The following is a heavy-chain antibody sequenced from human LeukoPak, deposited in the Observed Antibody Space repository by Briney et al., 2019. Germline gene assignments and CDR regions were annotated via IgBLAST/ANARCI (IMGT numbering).Heavy chain of an antibody. V-gene: IGHV1-69*13. CDR1: GGTFSSYA. D-gene: IGHD6-13*01. CDR2: IIPIFGTA. CDR3: SRDRIAAAGSWFDP. Sequence: ASVNVSCKASGGTFSSYAMSWVRQAPGQGLEWMGGIIPIFGTANYAQKFQGRVTITADESTSTAYMELGSLRSEDTAVYYCSRDRIAAAGSWFDPWGQGTLVTVSS. J-gene: IGHJ5*02.